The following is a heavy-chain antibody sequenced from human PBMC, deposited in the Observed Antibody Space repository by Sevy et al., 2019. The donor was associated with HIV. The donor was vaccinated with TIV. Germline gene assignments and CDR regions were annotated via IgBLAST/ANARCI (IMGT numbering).Heavy chain of an antibody. CDR3: AKEALWGFDP. D-gene: IGHD3-16*01. CDR1: GFTFSSYG. Sequence: GGSLRLSCAASGFTFSSYGMHWVRQAPGKGLEWVSTISPSGGSTYYADSVRGRFSISRDNSKNTVYLEMNSLRAEDTAVYYCAKEALWGFDPWGQGTLVTVSS. V-gene: IGHV3-23*01. J-gene: IGHJ5*02. CDR2: ISPSGGST.